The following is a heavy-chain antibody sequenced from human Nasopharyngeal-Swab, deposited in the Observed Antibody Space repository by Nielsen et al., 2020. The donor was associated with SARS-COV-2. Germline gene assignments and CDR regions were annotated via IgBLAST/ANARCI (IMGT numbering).Heavy chain of an antibody. CDR2: LYFSGST. V-gene: IGHV4-39*01. D-gene: IGHD3-10*01. Sequence: SETLSLTSVVSGGAISRSTNYWAWIRQPPGKGLESIGSLYFSGSTSSNPSLSSRDTISLHFSENQVSLRLRSVTAADTAVYYCARHSGAGVTEPLGYWGQGTLVIVSS. CDR3: ARHSGAGVTEPLGY. CDR1: GGAISRSTNY. J-gene: IGHJ4*02.